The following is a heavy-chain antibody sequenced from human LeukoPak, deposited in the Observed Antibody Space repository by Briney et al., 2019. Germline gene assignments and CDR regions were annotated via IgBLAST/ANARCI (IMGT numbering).Heavy chain of an antibody. CDR3: ASSPWELLGTPDYYYYYGMDV. CDR2: IYYSGST. Sequence: PSETLSLTCTVSGASISSYYWSWIRQPPGKGLEWIGYIYYSGSTNYNPSLKSRVTISVDTSKNQFSLKLSSVTAADTAVYYCASSPWELLGTPDYYYYYGMDVWGQGTTVTVSS. J-gene: IGHJ6*02. D-gene: IGHD1-26*01. V-gene: IGHV4-59*08. CDR1: GASISSYY.